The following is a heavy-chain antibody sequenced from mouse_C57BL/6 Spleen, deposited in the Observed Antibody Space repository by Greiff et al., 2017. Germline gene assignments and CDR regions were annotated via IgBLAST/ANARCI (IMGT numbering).Heavy chain of an antibody. CDR3: ARGGHYYGSSYEYYAMDY. J-gene: IGHJ4*01. CDR1: GYTFTDYN. D-gene: IGHD1-1*01. Sequence: AHVKQSGPELVKPGASVKIPCKASGYTFTDYNMDWVKQSHGKSLEWIGDINPNNGGTIYNQKFKGKATLTVDKSSSTAYMELRSLTSEDTAVYYCARGGHYYGSSYEYYAMDYWGQGTSVTVSS. CDR2: INPNNGGT. V-gene: IGHV1-18*01.